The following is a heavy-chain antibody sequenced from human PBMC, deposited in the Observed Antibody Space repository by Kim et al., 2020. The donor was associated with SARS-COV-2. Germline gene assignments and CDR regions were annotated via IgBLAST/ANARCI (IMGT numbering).Heavy chain of an antibody. Sequence: GGSLRLSCAASGFTFSSYGMHWVRQAPGKGLEWVAVIWYDGSNKYYADSVKGRFTISRDNSKNTLYLQMNSLRAEDTAVYYCAVGAWELLEEYFQHWGQGTLVTVSS. CDR1: GFTFSSYG. CDR2: IWYDGSNK. V-gene: IGHV3-33*01. J-gene: IGHJ1*01. D-gene: IGHD1-26*01. CDR3: AVGAWELLEEYFQH.